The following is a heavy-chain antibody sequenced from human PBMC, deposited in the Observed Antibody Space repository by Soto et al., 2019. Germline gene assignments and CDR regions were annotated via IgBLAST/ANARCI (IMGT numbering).Heavy chain of an antibody. Sequence: ASVKVSCKASGYTFTSYGISWVRQAPGQGLEWMGWISAYNVNTNYARKLQGRVTLTTDTSTSTAYMELRSLRSDDTAVYYCARMVETTGYYHYYGMDVWGQGTSLTVS. J-gene: IGHJ6*02. CDR2: ISAYNVNT. V-gene: IGHV1-18*01. CDR3: ARMVETTGYYHYYGMDV. D-gene: IGHD4-17*01. CDR1: GYTFTSYG.